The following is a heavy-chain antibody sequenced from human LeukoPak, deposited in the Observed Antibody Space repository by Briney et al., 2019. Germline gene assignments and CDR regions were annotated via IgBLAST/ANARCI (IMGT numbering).Heavy chain of an antibody. Sequence: SETLSLTCTVSGDSISSSTYYWGWIRQPPGKGLEWIGSIYYSGSTYYNPSLKSRVTISVDTSKNQFSLKLSSVTAADTAVYYCARDRGSSGPYYFDYWGQGTLVTVSS. CDR3: ARDRGSSGPYYFDY. V-gene: IGHV4-39*07. CDR1: GDSISSSTYY. J-gene: IGHJ4*02. D-gene: IGHD3-22*01. CDR2: IYYSGST.